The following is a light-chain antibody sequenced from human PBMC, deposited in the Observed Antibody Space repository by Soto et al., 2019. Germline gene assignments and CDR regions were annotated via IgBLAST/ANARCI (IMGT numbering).Light chain of an antibody. CDR1: QDISNY. CDR2: ATS. Sequence: DIQRTQSPSSLSASVGDRVIITCRATQDISNYLAWYQQKPGKAPKRLIYATSSLQSGVPSRFSGSGSRTDFTLTISSLQPEDFATYYCLQHNSYPLTFGGGTKVDIK. J-gene: IGKJ4*01. V-gene: IGKV1-17*01. CDR3: LQHNSYPLT.